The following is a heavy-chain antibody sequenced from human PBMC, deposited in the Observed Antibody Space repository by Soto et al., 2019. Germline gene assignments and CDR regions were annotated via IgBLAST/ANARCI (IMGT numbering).Heavy chain of an antibody. CDR2: IWYDGSNK. Sequence: PGGSLRLSCAASGFTFSSYGMHWVRQAPGKGLEWVAVIWYDGSNKYYADSVKGRFTISRDNSKNTLYLQMNSLRAEDTAVYYCARDYAEYSSYYYYGMDVWGQGTTVTVSS. CDR1: GFTFSSYG. J-gene: IGHJ6*02. D-gene: IGHD5-18*01. V-gene: IGHV3-33*01. CDR3: ARDYAEYSSYYYYGMDV.